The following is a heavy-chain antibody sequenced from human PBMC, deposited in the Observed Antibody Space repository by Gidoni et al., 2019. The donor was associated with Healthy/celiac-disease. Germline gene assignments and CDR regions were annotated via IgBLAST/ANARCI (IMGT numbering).Heavy chain of an antibody. D-gene: IGHD5-12*01. J-gene: IGHJ3*02. CDR2: ISWNSGSI. CDR3: AKMKGGYGAFDI. CDR1: GFTFDDYA. V-gene: IGHV3-9*01. Sequence: EVQLVASGGGLVQPGRSLRLSCSASGFTFDDYAMHWVRLAPGKGLEWGSGISWNSGSIGYADSVKGRFTISRDNAKNSLYLQMNSLRAEDRALYSCAKMKGGYGAFDIWGQGTRVPVSS.